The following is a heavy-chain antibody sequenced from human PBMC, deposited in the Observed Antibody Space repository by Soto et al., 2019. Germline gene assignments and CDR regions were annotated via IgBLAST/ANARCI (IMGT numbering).Heavy chain of an antibody. CDR1: GYTFSSYA. CDR3: ARGSYGPHYYYYGMDV. V-gene: IGHV1-69*13. CDR2: IIPIFGTA. D-gene: IGHD5-18*01. J-gene: IGHJ6*02. Sequence: ASVKVSCKASGYTFSSYAISWVRQAPGQGLEWMGGIIPIFGTANYAQKFQGRVKITADESTSTAYMELSSLRSEDTAVYYCARGSYGPHYYYYGMDVWGQGTTVTVSS.